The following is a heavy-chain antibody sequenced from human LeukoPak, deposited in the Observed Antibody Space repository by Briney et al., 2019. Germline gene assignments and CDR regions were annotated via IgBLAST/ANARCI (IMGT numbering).Heavy chain of an antibody. CDR2: IISSSSTI. CDR1: GFTFSSYS. V-gene: IGHV3-48*02. D-gene: IGHD4-23*01. Sequence: GGSLRLSCAASGFTFSSYSMKWVRHAPGEGMEWLSSIISSSSTIYYDDSVKGRVTISRDNAKKSLYLQMISLRDEDTAVYYCARGRYGSNSADFDYWGQGTLVTVSS. J-gene: IGHJ4*02. CDR3: ARGRYGSNSADFDY.